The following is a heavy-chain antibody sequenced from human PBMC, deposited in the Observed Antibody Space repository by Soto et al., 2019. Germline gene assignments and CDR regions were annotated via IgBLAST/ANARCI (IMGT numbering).Heavy chain of an antibody. Sequence: SETLSLTSTVSGGSINTFYWSWVRQPAGQGLEWIGRIFSSGSTSFNPSLESRVAMSVDTSKNHFSLNLSSVTAADMAVYYCAREGSYSAYNFAHGIQLWSFDFWGQGAPVTVSS. CDR1: GGSINTFY. CDR2: IFSSGST. D-gene: IGHD5-12*01. CDR3: AREGSYSAYNFAHGIQLWSFDF. J-gene: IGHJ4*02. V-gene: IGHV4-4*07.